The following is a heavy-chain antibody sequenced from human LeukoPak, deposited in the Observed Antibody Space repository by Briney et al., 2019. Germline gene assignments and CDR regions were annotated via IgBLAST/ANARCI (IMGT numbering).Heavy chain of an antibody. CDR3: AREGRSNPAIGVG. CDR2: IYHSGST. Sequence: SETLSLTCAVSGVSIRSSSWWSWVRQPPGKGLEWIGEIYHSGSTNYNPSLKSRVAMSVDKSRNQFSLNPSSVTAADTAVYYCAREGRSNPAIGVGWGQGTLVTVSS. V-gene: IGHV4-4*02. J-gene: IGHJ4*02. CDR1: GVSIRSSSW. D-gene: IGHD6-19*01.